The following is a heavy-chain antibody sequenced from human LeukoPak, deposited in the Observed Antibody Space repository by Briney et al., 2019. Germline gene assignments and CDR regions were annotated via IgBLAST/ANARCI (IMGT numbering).Heavy chain of an antibody. J-gene: IGHJ3*02. Sequence: GGSLRLSCAASGFSFSNTWMAWVRQAPGKGLEWVGHIKKIADGGTPDYAAPVKGRFTISRDDSKNTLYLQMNSLRAEDTAVYYCAKSITMIVDAFDIWGQGTMVTVSS. D-gene: IGHD3-22*01. CDR3: AKSITMIVDAFDI. CDR2: IKKIADGGTP. V-gene: IGHV3-15*01. CDR1: GFSFSNTW.